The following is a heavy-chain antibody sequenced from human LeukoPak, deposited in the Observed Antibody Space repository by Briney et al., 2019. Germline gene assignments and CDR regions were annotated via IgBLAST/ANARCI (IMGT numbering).Heavy chain of an antibody. J-gene: IGHJ4*02. Sequence: SVKVSCKASGGTFSSYAISWVRQAPGQGLEWMGGIIPIFGTANYAQKFRGRVTITADESTSTAYMELSSLRSEDTAVYYCATLSYSYGHHGSYWGQGTLVTVSS. V-gene: IGHV1-69*13. CDR3: ATLSYSYGHHGSY. CDR2: IIPIFGTA. CDR1: GGTFSSYA. D-gene: IGHD5-18*01.